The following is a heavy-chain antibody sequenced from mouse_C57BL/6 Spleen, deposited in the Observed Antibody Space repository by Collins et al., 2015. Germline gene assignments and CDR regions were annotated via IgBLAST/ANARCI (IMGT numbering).Heavy chain of an antibody. V-gene: IGHV1-61*01. J-gene: IGHJ1*03. D-gene: IGHD1-1*01. Sequence: QVQLQQPGAELVRPGSSVKLSCKASGYTFTSYWMDWVKQRPGQGLEWIGNIYPSDSETHYNQKFKDKATLTVDKSSSTAYMQLSSLTSEDSAVYYCARSPLDGSSWYFDVWGTGTTVTAPQ. CDR3: ARSPLDGSSWYFDV. CDR2: IYPSDSET. CDR1: GYTFTSYW.